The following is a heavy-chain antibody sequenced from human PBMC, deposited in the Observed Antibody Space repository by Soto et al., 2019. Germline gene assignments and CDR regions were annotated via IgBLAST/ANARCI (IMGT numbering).Heavy chain of an antibody. CDR2: VRSETYGGST. Sequence: PGWSLRLSCSASGFVFGDYAVTWCRQAPGKGLEWVGVVRSETYGGSTEYAASVKGRFRISRDDSESIAYLQMTNLKTEDTAVYYCTRGRGTSGWYADYWGKGIRVTVSS. CDR3: TRGRGTSGWYADY. J-gene: IGHJ4*02. CDR1: GFVFGDYA. V-gene: IGHV3-49*03. D-gene: IGHD6-13*01.